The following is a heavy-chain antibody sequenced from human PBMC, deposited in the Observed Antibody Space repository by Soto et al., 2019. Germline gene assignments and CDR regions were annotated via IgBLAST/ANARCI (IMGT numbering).Heavy chain of an antibody. CDR3: AKYPTVTTALYYFDY. V-gene: IGHV3-23*01. J-gene: IGHJ4*02. Sequence: PGGSLRLSCAASGFTFSSYAMSWVRQAPGKGLEWVSAISGSGGSTYYADSVKGRLTISRDNSKNTLYLQMNSLRAEDTAVYYCAKYPTVTTALYYFDYWGQGTLVPVSS. CDR2: ISGSGGST. D-gene: IGHD4-17*01. CDR1: GFTFSSYA.